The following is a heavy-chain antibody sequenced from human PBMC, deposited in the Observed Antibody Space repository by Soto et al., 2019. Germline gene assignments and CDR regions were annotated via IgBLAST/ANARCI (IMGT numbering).Heavy chain of an antibody. D-gene: IGHD7-27*01. CDR3: AKGRGEMNWANYYGLDV. J-gene: IGHJ6*02. CDR1: GFTFPRFG. V-gene: IGHV3-30*18. Sequence: QVQLVESGGGEVQPGRSLRLSCAASGFTFPRFGMHWVRQAPGKGLEWVALITYEGSQIYYADAVKGRFTISRDNGDTTLSLQMDNLRTEDTATYFCAKGRGEMNWANYYGLDVWGQGTTVTVSS. CDR2: ITYEGSQI.